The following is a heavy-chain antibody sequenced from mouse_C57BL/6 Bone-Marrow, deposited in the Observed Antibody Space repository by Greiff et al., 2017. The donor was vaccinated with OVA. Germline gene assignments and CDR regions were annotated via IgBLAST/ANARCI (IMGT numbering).Heavy chain of an antibody. J-gene: IGHJ3*01. CDR3: ARQDSSGQFAY. Sequence: DVQLVESGGGLVQPGGSLKLSCAASGFTFSDYYMYWVRQTPEKRLEWVAYISNGGGSTYYPDTVKGRFTISRDNAKNTLYLQMSRLKSEDTAMYYCARQDSSGQFAYWGQGTLVTVSA. CDR1: GFTFSDYY. CDR2: ISNGGGST. V-gene: IGHV5-12*01. D-gene: IGHD3-2*02.